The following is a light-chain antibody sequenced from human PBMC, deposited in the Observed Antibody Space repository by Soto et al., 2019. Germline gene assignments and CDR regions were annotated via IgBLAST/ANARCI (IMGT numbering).Light chain of an antibody. V-gene: IGKV3D-20*02. CDR3: QQRSDWPFT. CDR1: QSVSSSY. CDR2: DAS. Sequence: ELLMTQSPVTLSVSPGARATLSCRARQSVSSSYLAWYQQKPGQDPRHLIYDASPRATGIPARFSGSGSGTDFTLTISSLEPEDFAVYYCQQRSDWPFTFGQGTRLEIK. J-gene: IGKJ5*01.